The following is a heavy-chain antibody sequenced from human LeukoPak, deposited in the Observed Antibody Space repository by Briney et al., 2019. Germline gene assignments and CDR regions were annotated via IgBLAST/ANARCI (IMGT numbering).Heavy chain of an antibody. CDR1: GFTFSSYS. D-gene: IGHD3-10*01. Sequence: PGGSLRLSCAASGFTFSSYSMNWVRQAPGQGLEWVSSISSSSSYIYYADSVKGRFTISRDNAKNSLYLQMNSLRAEDTAVYYCARDSNYYGSGSYYDYWGQGTLVTVSS. CDR2: ISSSSSYI. J-gene: IGHJ4*02. CDR3: ARDSNYYGSGSYYDY. V-gene: IGHV3-21*01.